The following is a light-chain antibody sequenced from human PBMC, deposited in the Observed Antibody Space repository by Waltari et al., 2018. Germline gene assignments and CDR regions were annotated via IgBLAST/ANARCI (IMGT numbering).Light chain of an antibody. CDR1: SSDVGSYNL. J-gene: IGLJ2*01. CDR2: EVV. V-gene: IGLV2-23*02. Sequence: QSALTKPASVSGSPGQSITISCTGTSSDVGSYNLVSWYQQHPGKAPKLMIYEVVKRPSGVSNRFSGSTSANAASLTISGLQAEDEGDYYCCSYARSGTVLFGGGTKLTVL. CDR3: CSYARSGTVL.